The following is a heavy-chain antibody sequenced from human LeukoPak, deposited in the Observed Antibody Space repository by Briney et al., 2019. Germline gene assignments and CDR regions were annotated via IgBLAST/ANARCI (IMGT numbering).Heavy chain of an antibody. CDR3: ARELFGSGSCPDY. Sequence: GGSLRLSCTAPGFTFSSYAIHWIRQAPRKGREWVALVWHDGSNRYYADSVKGRFTISRDNSKNTVYLQMNSLRAEDTAVYYCARELFGSGSCPDYWGQGTLVTVSS. J-gene: IGHJ4*02. D-gene: IGHD3-10*01. CDR1: GFTFSSYA. V-gene: IGHV3-33*01. CDR2: VWHDGSNR.